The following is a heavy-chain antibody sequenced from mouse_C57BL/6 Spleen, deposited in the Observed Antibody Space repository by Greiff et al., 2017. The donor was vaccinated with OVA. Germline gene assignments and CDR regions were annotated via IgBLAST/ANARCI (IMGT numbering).Heavy chain of an antibody. D-gene: IGHD2-4*01. Sequence: QVHVKQPGAELVKPGASVKLSCKASGYTFTSYWMHWVKQRPGQGLEWIGMIHPNSGSTNYNEKFKSKATLTVDKSSSTAYMQLSSLTSEDSAVYYCATSDYDDYAMDYWGQGTSVTVSS. J-gene: IGHJ4*01. V-gene: IGHV1-64*01. CDR3: ATSDYDDYAMDY. CDR1: GYTFTSYW. CDR2: IHPNSGST.